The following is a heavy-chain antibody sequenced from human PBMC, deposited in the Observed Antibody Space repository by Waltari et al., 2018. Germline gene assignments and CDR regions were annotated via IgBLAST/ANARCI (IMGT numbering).Heavy chain of an antibody. D-gene: IGHD3-22*01. CDR1: GGSISSYY. V-gene: IGHV4-59*01. CDR2: IYFSGSA. CDR3: ARDRRDRYYDGKDSFDI. Sequence: GPGLVKPSETLSLTCTVSGGSISSYYWSWIRQPPGRGLEWIAYIYFSGSANYNPSLKSRVTVSVDTSKNQFSLRLSSVTAADTAVYFCARDRRDRYYDGKDSFDIWGQGTMVTVSS. J-gene: IGHJ3*02.